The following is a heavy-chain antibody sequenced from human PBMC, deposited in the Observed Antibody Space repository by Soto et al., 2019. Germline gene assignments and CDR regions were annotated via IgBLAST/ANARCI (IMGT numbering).Heavy chain of an antibody. D-gene: IGHD5-12*01. Sequence: QVQLYESGPGLVKPSGTLSLTCAVSGDSISSGNWWSWVRQSPGKGLEWIGEIYHSGSTNYNPSLKSRVTISVDKSNNQVSLKLKSWAAADTAMYYCARGGLAVGIGFDALGQRTQVTGSS. CDR1: GDSISSGNW. CDR2: IYHSGST. V-gene: IGHV4-4*02. CDR3: ARGGLAVGIGFDA. J-gene: IGHJ5*02.